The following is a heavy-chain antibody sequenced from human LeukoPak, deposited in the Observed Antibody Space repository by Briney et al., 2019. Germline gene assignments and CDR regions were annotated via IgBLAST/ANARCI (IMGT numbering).Heavy chain of an antibody. CDR1: GLISSSYS. CDR2: ISSSSSYI. V-gene: IGHV3-21*04. Sequence: GGSLSLSRAASGLISSSYSINWVRQPPGKGLEWVSSISSSSSYIYYADSVKGRFTISRDHAKNSLYLQMDSLIAEDTAIYYCARDLRVISFDIWGQGTLVSVSS. J-gene: IGHJ4*02. CDR3: ARDLRVISFDI. D-gene: IGHD2-21*01.